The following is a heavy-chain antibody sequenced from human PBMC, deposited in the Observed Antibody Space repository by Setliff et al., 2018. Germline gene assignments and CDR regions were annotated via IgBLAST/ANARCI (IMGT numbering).Heavy chain of an antibody. CDR2: MYYSGDT. V-gene: IGHV4-59*02. D-gene: IGHD6-19*01. CDR3: ARKVEQWLTPHFDY. Sequence: TLSLTCTVSGGSVRGYYWSWIRQPPGKGLEWIGYMYYSGDTNYNPSLKSRVTMSVDVSKSQFSLRLSSVTAADTAVYYCARKVEQWLTPHFDYWGQGALVTVSS. CDR1: GGSVRGYY. J-gene: IGHJ4*02.